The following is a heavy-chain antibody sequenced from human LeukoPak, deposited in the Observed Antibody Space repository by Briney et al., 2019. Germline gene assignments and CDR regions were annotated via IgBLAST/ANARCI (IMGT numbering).Heavy chain of an antibody. J-gene: IGHJ6*02. D-gene: IGHD6-19*01. CDR2: INPNSGGT. Sequence: ASVTVSCTASGYTFTGYYMHWLRLAPGQGLEWLGWINPNSGGTKYAQKFQGRVTMTRDTSISTAYMEVSSLRSDDTAVYYCGRDLEQWRGRMDVWGQGTTVTVSS. V-gene: IGHV1-2*02. CDR1: GYTFTGYY. CDR3: GRDLEQWRGRMDV.